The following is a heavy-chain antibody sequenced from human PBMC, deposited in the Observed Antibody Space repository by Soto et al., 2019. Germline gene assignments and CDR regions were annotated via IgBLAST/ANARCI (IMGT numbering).Heavy chain of an antibody. CDR2: INAGNGNT. CDR1: GYTFTSYA. CDR3: ARDAPYYDFWTGYYNYYYGMDV. J-gene: IGHJ6*02. D-gene: IGHD3-3*01. V-gene: IGHV1-3*01. Sequence: GASLKVSCKAYGYTFTSYAMHWVRKATGQRLEWMGWINAGNGNTKYSQKFQGRVTITRDTSASTAYMELSSLRSEDTAVYYCARDAPYYDFWTGYYNYYYGMDVWGQGTKVTVSS.